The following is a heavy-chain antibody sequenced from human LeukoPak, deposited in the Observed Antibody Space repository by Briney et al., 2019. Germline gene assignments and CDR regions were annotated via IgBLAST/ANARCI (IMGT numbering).Heavy chain of an antibody. V-gene: IGHV3-66*01. Sequence: GGSLRLSCAVSGFNVSSNYLNWVRQAPGKGPEWGSVIYSGGSTYYADSVKGRFTISRDNSKNTLYLQMNSLRAEDTAVYSCAKYCSGGNCYSGLYWGQGTLVTVSS. CDR2: IYSGGST. J-gene: IGHJ4*02. CDR1: GFNVSSNY. CDR3: AKYCSGGNCYSGLY. D-gene: IGHD2-15*01.